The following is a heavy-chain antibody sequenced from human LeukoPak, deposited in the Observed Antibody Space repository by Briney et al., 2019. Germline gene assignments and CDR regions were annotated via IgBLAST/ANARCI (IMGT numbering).Heavy chain of an antibody. V-gene: IGHV3-74*01. CDR3: ASGDDYNHKRPGVPDS. D-gene: IGHD5-24*01. CDR2: INPNGTTT. J-gene: IGHJ5*02. CDR1: GFAFGSCW. Sequence: GGSLRLSCAASGFAFGSCWMLWVRQAPGKGLVWVSRINPNGTTTISADSVRGRFAVSRDNAKNTLFLQMNSLRAENTAVYYCASGDDYNHKRPGVPDSWGQGTLVTVSS.